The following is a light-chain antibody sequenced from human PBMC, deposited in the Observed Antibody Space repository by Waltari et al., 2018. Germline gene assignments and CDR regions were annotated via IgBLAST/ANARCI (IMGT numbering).Light chain of an antibody. CDR2: DNY. Sequence: SVLTQPPSLSAPPGQKVTISCSGSSSNIGNYLVSWYHQLPGATPKLRISDNYMRPSGIPDRFSASKSGTSATLDITVLQIGDEADDYCATWDNSLTAVVFGGGTKLTVL. J-gene: IGLJ2*01. V-gene: IGLV1-51*01. CDR3: ATWDNSLTAVV. CDR1: SSNIGNYL.